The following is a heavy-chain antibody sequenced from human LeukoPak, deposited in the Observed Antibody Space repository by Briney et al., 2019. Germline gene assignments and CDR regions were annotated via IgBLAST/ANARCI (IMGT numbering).Heavy chain of an antibody. D-gene: IGHD3-3*01. CDR3: ARRGITIFGVFMIPTAFDI. Sequence: SETLSLTCAVYGGSFSGYYWSWIRQPPGKGLEWIGEINHSGSTNYNPSLKSRVTISVDTSKNQFSLKLSSVTAADTAVYYCARRGITIFGVFMIPTAFDIWGQGTMVTVSS. CDR1: GGSFSGYY. CDR2: INHSGST. V-gene: IGHV4-34*01. J-gene: IGHJ3*02.